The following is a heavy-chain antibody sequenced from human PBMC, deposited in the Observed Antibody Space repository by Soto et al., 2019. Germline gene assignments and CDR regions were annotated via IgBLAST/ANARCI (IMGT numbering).Heavy chain of an antibody. CDR2: ISNSGST. V-gene: IGHV4-30-4*01. CDR1: GGSVTSDEDY. D-gene: IGHD4-17*01. J-gene: IGHJ4*02. Sequence: KTSETLSLTCTVSGGSVTSDEDYWSWIRQSPGKGLEWIGYISNSGSTGYNPSLKTRLSMSVDRSKNQFTLRLTSVTAADTAVYFCATESGSTYGYFDYWGQGTQVTVYS. CDR3: ATESGSTYGYFDY.